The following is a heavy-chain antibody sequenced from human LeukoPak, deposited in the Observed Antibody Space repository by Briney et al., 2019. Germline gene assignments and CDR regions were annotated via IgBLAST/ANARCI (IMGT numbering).Heavy chain of an antibody. CDR1: GFPFSKYG. Sequence: GGSLRLSCAASGFPFSKYGMHWVRQAPGKGLEWVAVMSYDGSNKFYADSVSGRFTISRDNSKNTLYLQMNSLRTEDTAMYYCAKDRDVLTGYQPTGYWGQGTLVTVSS. J-gene: IGHJ4*02. V-gene: IGHV3-30*18. CDR2: MSYDGSNK. D-gene: IGHD3-9*01. CDR3: AKDRDVLTGYQPTGY.